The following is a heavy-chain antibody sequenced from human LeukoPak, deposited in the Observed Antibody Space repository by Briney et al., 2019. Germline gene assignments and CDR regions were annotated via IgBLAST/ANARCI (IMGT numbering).Heavy chain of an antibody. Sequence: QPGGSLRLSCAASGFTFSSYWMHWVRQAPGKGLVWVSRINSDGSSTSYADSVKGRFTISRDNAKNTLYLQMNSLRAEDTAVYYCARAPPSVIITLFDYWGQGTLVTVSS. V-gene: IGHV3-74*01. J-gene: IGHJ4*02. D-gene: IGHD3-9*01. CDR3: ARAPPSVIITLFDY. CDR2: INSDGSST. CDR1: GFTFSSYW.